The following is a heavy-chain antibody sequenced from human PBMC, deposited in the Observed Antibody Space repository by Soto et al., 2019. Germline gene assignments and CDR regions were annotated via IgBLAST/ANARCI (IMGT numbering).Heavy chain of an antibody. D-gene: IGHD4-4*01. J-gene: IGHJ6*02. V-gene: IGHV1-69*13. CDR2: IIPIFGTA. Sequence: SVKVSCKASGGTFSSYAISWVRQAPGQGLEWMGGIIPIFGTANYAQKFQGRVTITADESTSTAYMELSSLRAEDTAVYYCAKGDSNFLLYYYYYYGMDVWGQGTTVTLSS. CDR1: GGTFSSYA. CDR3: AKGDSNFLLYYYYYYGMDV.